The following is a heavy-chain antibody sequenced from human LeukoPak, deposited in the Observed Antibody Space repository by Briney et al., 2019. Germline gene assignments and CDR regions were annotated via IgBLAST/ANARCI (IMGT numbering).Heavy chain of an antibody. J-gene: IGHJ4*02. CDR1: GFTFSRYE. CDR2: ISGSGDTI. CDR3: ARDQGYCSSTSCAFDY. D-gene: IGHD2-2*01. V-gene: IGHV3-48*03. Sequence: GGSLRLSCAASGFTFSRYEMNWVRQAPGKGLEWISYISGSGDTIYYADSVKGRFTISRDNSKNTLYLQMNSLRAEDTAVYYCARDQGYCSSTSCAFDYWGQGTLVTVSS.